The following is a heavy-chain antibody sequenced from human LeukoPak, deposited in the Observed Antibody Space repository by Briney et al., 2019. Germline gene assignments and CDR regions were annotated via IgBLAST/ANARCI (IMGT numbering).Heavy chain of an antibody. CDR2: ISSSSSYI. CDR3: ARAPGYRGFLDY. V-gene: IGHV3-21*01. J-gene: IGHJ4*02. Sequence: KPGGSLRLSCAASGFTFSSYNMNWVRQAPGKGLEWVSFISSSSSYIYYADSLKGRFTISRDNAKNSLYLQMNSLRAEDTAVYYCARAPGYRGFLDYWGQGTLVTVSS. CDR1: GFTFSSYN. D-gene: IGHD5-12*01.